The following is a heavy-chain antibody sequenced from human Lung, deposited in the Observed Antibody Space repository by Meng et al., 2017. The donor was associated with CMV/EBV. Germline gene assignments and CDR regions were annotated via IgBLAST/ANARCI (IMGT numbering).Heavy chain of an antibody. J-gene: IGHJ5*02. CDR1: GASMSSDY. D-gene: IGHD3-16*01. Sequence: SXTLSLTCTVSGASMSSDYWSWIRQSPGKGLEWVASVYHMGNTNYNPSLKSRATISLDTSKSQFSLKLISVTGADTAIYYCAKGGGSWFGPWGHGRLVTVSS. V-gene: IGHV4-59*12. CDR2: VYHMGNT. CDR3: AKGGGSWFGP.